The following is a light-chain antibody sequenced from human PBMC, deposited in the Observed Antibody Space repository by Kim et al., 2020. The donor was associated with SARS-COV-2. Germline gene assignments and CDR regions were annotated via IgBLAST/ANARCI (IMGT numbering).Light chain of an antibody. CDR3: QAWDSSTAWV. CDR2: QDS. J-gene: IGLJ3*02. Sequence: VYPGQTASITCSEDKLGDKNACWYQQKAGQSPMLVNYQDSKRPSGIPERFSGANSGNTATLTISGTKAMDEADYYCQAWDSSTAWVFGGGNQLTVL. CDR1: KLGDKN. V-gene: IGLV3-1*01.